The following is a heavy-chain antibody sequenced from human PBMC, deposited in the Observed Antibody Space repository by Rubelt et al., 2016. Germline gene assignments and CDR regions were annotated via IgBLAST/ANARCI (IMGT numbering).Heavy chain of an antibody. Sequence: QLQLQESGPGLVKPSETLSLTCTVSGGSISSSSYYWGWIRQPPGKGLEWIGSIYYSGSTYYNPSLKSRVTISVDTSKNQFSLKLSSVTAADTAVYYCAKRSRGSYYPYYWYFDLWGRGTLVTVSS. CDR1: GGSISSSSYY. V-gene: IGHV4-39*07. J-gene: IGHJ2*01. CDR3: AKRSRGSYYPYYWYFDL. D-gene: IGHD1-26*01. CDR2: IYYSGST.